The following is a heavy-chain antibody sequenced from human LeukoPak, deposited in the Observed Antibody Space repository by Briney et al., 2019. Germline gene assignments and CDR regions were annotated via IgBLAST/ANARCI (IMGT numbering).Heavy chain of an antibody. V-gene: IGHV3-48*03. J-gene: IGHJ6*03. CDR3: ARIWFGETAAFYMDV. CDR1: GFTFSSYE. D-gene: IGHD3-10*01. Sequence: GGSLRLSCAASGFTFSSYEMNWVRQAPGKGLEWVSYIGSSGSARYYADSVKGRFTISRDNAKNSLYLQMNSLRAEDTAVYYCARIWFGETAAFYMDVWGKGTSVTISS. CDR2: IGSSGSAR.